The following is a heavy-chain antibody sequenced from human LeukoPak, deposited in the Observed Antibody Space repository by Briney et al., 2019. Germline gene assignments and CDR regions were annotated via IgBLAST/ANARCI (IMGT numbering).Heavy chain of an antibody. CDR3: ARRAGAYSHPYDY. Sequence: GGSLRLSCTVSGFTVSSTSMSWVRQAPGKGLEWVSFIYSDNTHYSDSVKGRFTISRDNSKNTLYLQMNSLRAEDTAVYYCARRAGAYSHPYDYWGQGTLVTVSS. D-gene: IGHD4/OR15-4a*01. CDR1: GFTVSSTS. CDR2: IYSDNT. V-gene: IGHV3-53*01. J-gene: IGHJ4*02.